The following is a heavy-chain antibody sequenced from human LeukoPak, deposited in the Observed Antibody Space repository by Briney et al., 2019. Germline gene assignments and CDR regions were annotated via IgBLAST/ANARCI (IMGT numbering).Heavy chain of an antibody. CDR1: GFSFSDHY. D-gene: IGHD2/OR15-2a*01. CDR2: IKQDGSEK. V-gene: IGHV3-7*01. CDR3: ARNLLTQGAFDY. Sequence: GGSLRLSCAVSGFSFSDHYMDWVRQAPGKGLEWVANIKQDGSEKYYVDSVKGRFTISRDNAKNSLYLQMNSLRAEDTAVYYCARNLLTQGAFDYWGQGTLVTVSS. J-gene: IGHJ4*02.